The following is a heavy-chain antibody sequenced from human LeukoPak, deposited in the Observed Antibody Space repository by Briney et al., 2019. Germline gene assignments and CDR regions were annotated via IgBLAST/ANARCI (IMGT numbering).Heavy chain of an antibody. Sequence: GGSLRLSCAVSGFAVSSYWMTWVRQAPGKGLEWVANIKGDGSETSYVTSVRGRFTISRDNAKNSLYLQMNNLRVEDTAVYYCAREEVKSFDNWGQGTLVTVSS. CDR3: AREEVKSFDN. V-gene: IGHV3-7*03. J-gene: IGHJ5*02. CDR1: GFAVSSYW. CDR2: IKGDGSET.